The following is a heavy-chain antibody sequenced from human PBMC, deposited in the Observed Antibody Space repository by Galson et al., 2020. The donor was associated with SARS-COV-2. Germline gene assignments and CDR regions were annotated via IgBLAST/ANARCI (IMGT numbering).Heavy chain of an antibody. CDR3: ANEFRSSVGAFHI. D-gene: IGHD3-3*01. V-gene: IGHV3-30*18. Sequence: PGGSLRLSCAASGFTFSDYAMHWVRQATGRGMEWVAVISYDGIDEYYADSVKGRFTISRDNSKNMLYLQMNSLRAEDTAVYYCANEFRSSVGAFHIWGRGPTVTVSS. CDR1: GFTFSDYA. CDR2: ISYDGIDE. J-gene: IGHJ3*02.